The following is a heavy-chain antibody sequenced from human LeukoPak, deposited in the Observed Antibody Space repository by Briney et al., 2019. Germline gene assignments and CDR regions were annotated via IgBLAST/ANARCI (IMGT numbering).Heavy chain of an antibody. Sequence: SQTLSLTCTVSGGSFSSYYWSWIRQPPGKGLEWIGYIYYSGSTNYNPSLKSRVTISVDTSKNQFSLKLSSVTAADTAVYYCARTRFRGGNSVAAPYYYYYYGMDVWGQGTTVTVSS. CDR3: ARTRFRGGNSVAAPYYYYYYGMDV. CDR1: GGSFSSYY. V-gene: IGHV4-59*08. CDR2: IYYSGST. J-gene: IGHJ6*02. D-gene: IGHD4-23*01.